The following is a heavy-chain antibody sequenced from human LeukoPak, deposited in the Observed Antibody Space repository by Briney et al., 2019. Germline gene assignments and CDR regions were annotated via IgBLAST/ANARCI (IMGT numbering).Heavy chain of an antibody. CDR2: ISGSGGST. J-gene: IGHJ4*02. V-gene: IGHV3-23*01. CDR3: AKSPGYDFWSGYFSPHFDY. Sequence: GGSLRLSCAASGFTFGSYAMSWVRQAPGKGLEWVSAISGSGGSTYYADSVKGRFTISRDNSKNTLYLQMNSLRAEDTAVYYCAKSPGYDFWSGYFSPHFDYWGQGTLVTVSS. D-gene: IGHD3-3*01. CDR1: GFTFGSYA.